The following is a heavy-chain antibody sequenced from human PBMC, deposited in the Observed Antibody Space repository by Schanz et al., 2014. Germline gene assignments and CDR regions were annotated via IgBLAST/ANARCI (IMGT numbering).Heavy chain of an antibody. CDR1: GFTFNSYS. CDR3: AKDGEIWSGYPEYFDS. Sequence: EVHLVESGGGLGQRGGSLIVSCEGSGFTFNSYSMNWVRQAPGKGLEWISYISSTSSSKDYADSVKGRFSISRDNAKNSLYLQMNSLRDEATAVYYCAKDGEIWSGYPEYFDSWGQGTLVTVSS. V-gene: IGHV3-48*02. CDR2: ISSTSSSK. D-gene: IGHD3-3*01. J-gene: IGHJ4*02.